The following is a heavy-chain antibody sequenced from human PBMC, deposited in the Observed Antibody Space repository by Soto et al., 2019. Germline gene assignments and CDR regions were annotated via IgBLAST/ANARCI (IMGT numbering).Heavy chain of an antibody. J-gene: IGHJ4*02. V-gene: IGHV3-53*01. CDR1: GFTVSNNH. CDR2: VHGGGST. Sequence: VQLVESGGGLIQPGGSLRLSCAASGFTVSNNHMTWVRQAAGKGLELVSFVHGGGSTSYADSVKGRFTISRDNSKNTLYPQMASLRAEDTAIYDCAGRLTTAASLDYWGRGTLVTVSS. D-gene: IGHD3-16*01. CDR3: AGRLTTAASLDY.